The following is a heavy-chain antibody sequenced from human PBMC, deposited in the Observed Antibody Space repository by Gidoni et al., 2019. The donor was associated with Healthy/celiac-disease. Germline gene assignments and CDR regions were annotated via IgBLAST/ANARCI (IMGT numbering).Heavy chain of an antibody. J-gene: IGHJ3*02. V-gene: IGHV3-9*01. CDR1: VFTFEDYA. D-gene: IGHD3-9*01. CDR2: ISWNSGSI. Sequence: EVQLVGSGGGLVQLGSSLGRSCEASVFTFEDYARHWVRQAPGKGLEWVSGISWNSGSIGYADSVKGRFTISRDNAKNSLYLQMNSLRAEDTALYYCAKDILTGYSSDDAFDIWGQGTMVTVSS. CDR3: AKDILTGYSSDDAFDI.